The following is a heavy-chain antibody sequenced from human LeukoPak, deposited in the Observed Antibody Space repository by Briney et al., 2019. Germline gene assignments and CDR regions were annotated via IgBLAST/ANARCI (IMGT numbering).Heavy chain of an antibody. V-gene: IGHV3-30*04. Sequence: GGSLRLSCAASGFIFTNFAMHWVRQAPGKGLEWVAVISNDERNKYYAESVKGRFTISRDNSNSMVYLQMTSLRLEDTAVYYCARPSPPGDGYNPSDQWGQGSLVIVSS. CDR3: ARPSPPGDGYNPSDQ. D-gene: IGHD5-24*01. CDR1: GFIFTNFA. J-gene: IGHJ4*02. CDR2: ISNDERNK.